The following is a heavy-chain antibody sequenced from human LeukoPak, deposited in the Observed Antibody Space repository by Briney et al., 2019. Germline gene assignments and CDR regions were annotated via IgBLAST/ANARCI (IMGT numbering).Heavy chain of an antibody. Sequence: PGGSLRLSCAASGFTFNSYGMHWVRQAPGKGLEWVAVMWYDGSNKYYADSVKGRFTISRDNSKNTLWLQMNSLRAEDTAVYYCAKDGFLLWRGAFDIWGQGTMVTVSS. J-gene: IGHJ3*02. CDR3: AKDGFLLWRGAFDI. D-gene: IGHD2-21*01. V-gene: IGHV3-33*06. CDR2: MWYDGSNK. CDR1: GFTFNSYG.